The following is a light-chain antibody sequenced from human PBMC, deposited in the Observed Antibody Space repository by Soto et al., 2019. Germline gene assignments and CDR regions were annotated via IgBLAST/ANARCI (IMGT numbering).Light chain of an antibody. CDR2: EVP. J-gene: IGLJ1*01. V-gene: IGLV2-14*01. CDR1: SSDIGRYNF. Sequence: QSALTQPASVSGSPGQSITISCTGTSSDIGRYNFVAWYQQHPGKAPKLLVYEVPNRPAGVYNRFSGSQSGNRASPTIFGLQTQDEAYYYCSSYTSVTTCVVFGTGTKLTVL. CDR3: SSYTSVTTCVV.